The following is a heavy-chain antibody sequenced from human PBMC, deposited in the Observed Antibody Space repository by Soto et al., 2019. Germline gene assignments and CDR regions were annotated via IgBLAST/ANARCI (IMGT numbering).Heavy chain of an antibody. V-gene: IGHV1-18*04. CDR2: ISAYNGNT. Sequence: QVPLVQSGAEVKKPGASVKVSCKASGYTFTSYGISWVRQAPGQGLEWMGWISAYNGNTNYAQKLQGKVTMTTDTSMSTAYMELRSLRSDDTAVYYCAGGVVVVPAAIGRDYDYGMDVWGQGTTVTVSS. CDR1: GYTFTSYG. J-gene: IGHJ6*02. D-gene: IGHD2-2*02. CDR3: AGGVVVVPAAIGRDYDYGMDV.